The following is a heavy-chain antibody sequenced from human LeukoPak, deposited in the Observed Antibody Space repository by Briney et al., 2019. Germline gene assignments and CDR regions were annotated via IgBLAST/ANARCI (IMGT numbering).Heavy chain of an antibody. D-gene: IGHD5-24*01. J-gene: IGHJ3*01. CDR1: GFTVSSNY. Sequence: GGSLRLSCAASGFTVSSNYMSWVRQAPGKGLEWVSAISGSGGSTYYADSVKGRFTISRDNAKNTLYLQMSSLRAEGTALYYCAKDRGTPDAFDLWGQGTMVTVSS. V-gene: IGHV3-23*01. CDR2: ISGSGGST. CDR3: AKDRGTPDAFDL.